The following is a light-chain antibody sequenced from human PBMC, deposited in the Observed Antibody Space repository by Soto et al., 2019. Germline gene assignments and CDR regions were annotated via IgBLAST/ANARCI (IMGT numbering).Light chain of an antibody. J-gene: IGLJ1*01. Sequence: QSALTQPASVSGSPGQSITISCTGTSRDVGSYNLVSWYQQHPGKAPKLMIYEGSKRPSGVSNRFSGFKSGNTASLTISGLQAEDEADYYCCSYAGSSTYVFGTATKLTVL. V-gene: IGLV2-23*01. CDR2: EGS. CDR3: CSYAGSSTYV. CDR1: SRDVGSYNL.